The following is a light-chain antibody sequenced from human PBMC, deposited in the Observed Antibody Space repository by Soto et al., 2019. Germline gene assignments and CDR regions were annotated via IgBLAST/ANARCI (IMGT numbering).Light chain of an antibody. Sequence: QSALTQPASVSGYPGQSITISCTGTSSDVGGYNYVSWYQQHPGKAPKRMIYEVSTRPSGVSNLFSGSTSGNTASLTISGLQAEYEAYYYCRSYTSRSTLRFGGRTQLTV. J-gene: IGLJ3*02. CDR1: SSDVGGYNY. CDR3: RSYTSRSTLR. CDR2: EVS. V-gene: IGLV2-14*01.